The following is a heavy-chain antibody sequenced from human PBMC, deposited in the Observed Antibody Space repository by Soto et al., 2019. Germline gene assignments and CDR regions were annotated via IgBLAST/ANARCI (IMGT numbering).Heavy chain of an antibody. Sequence: EVQLVESGGGLVKPGGSLRLSCAASGFTFSNAWMSWVRQAPGKGLEWVGRIKSRTAGGTTDYAAPVKGRFTISRDDSKNTLYLQMDSLKIEDTAVYYCIPQATGYYHNMDVWGRGTTVTVSS. CDR1: GFTFSNAW. V-gene: IGHV3-15*01. D-gene: IGHD5-12*01. J-gene: IGHJ6*03. CDR2: IKSRTAGGTT. CDR3: IPQATGYYHNMDV.